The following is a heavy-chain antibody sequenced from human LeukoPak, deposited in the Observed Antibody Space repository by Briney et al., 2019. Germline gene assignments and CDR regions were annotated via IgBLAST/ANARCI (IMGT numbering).Heavy chain of an antibody. Sequence: ASVTVSCKASGYTFTGYYIHWVRQAPGQGLEWMGWINPDSGGTNYAQKFQGRVTMTWDTSISTAYMELSGLRSDDTAIYYCARGGSSSGWPFGYWGQGTLVTVSS. CDR2: INPDSGGT. D-gene: IGHD6-19*01. CDR3: ARGGSSSGWPFGY. CDR1: GYTFTGYY. V-gene: IGHV1-2*02. J-gene: IGHJ4*02.